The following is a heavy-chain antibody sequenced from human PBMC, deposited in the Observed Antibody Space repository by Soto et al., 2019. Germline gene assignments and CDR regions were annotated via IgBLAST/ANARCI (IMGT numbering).Heavy chain of an antibody. D-gene: IGHD1-26*01. V-gene: IGHV4-34*01. Sequence: PSETLSLTCAVYGGSLSGHYWSCIRQTPGKGLEWIGEINDSGSTNYNPSLKSPGTMSVDTSKNQFSLKLTSVSAADTAVYYCARGRGGYYPDNCFDTWAQGTLV. CDR1: GGSLSGHY. CDR2: INDSGST. J-gene: IGHJ5*02. CDR3: ARGRGGYYPDNCFDT.